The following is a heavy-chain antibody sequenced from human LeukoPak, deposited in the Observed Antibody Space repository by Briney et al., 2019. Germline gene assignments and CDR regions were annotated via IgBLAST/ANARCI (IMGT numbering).Heavy chain of an antibody. J-gene: IGHJ4*02. CDR1: GYTFIVFY. CDR2: INPQTGAT. CDR3: ARGRDDSGRYFAW. Sequence: ASVKVSSMASGYTFIVFYIHWVRPAPGQGLEWMAWINPQTGATNYTQTFKGRITTTRDLSITTAYMEVTTLRSDDTAGYYCARGRDDSGRYFAWGGQGRLVTV. D-gene: IGHD3-22*01. V-gene: IGHV1-2*02.